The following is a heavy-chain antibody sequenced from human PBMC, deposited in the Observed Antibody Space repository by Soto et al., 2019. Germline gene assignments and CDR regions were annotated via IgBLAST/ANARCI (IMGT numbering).Heavy chain of an antibody. CDR2: IPHSETT. Sequence: SETLSLTCSVSGSYITSGDYHWTWIRQAPGKGLEWIGYIPHSETTYYSPALKNRIIISSDFSMNQFSLRLNSVTAADTAVYFCAGFGVGDRDDKWGQGTLVTVSS. V-gene: IGHV4-30-4*01. CDR3: AGFGVGDRDDK. CDR1: GSYITSGDYH. D-gene: IGHD2-8*01. J-gene: IGHJ4*02.